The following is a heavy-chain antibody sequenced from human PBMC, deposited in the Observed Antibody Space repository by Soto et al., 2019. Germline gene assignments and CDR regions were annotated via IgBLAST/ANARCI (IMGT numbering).Heavy chain of an antibody. CDR1: GYTFTSCA. Sequence: AAVKVSFKAYGYTFTSCAMHWVRQAPGQRLEWMGWINAGNGNTKYSQKFPRRVTITRDTSASTAYMELNSLRAEDTAVYYCARDPTRLREVGYYLDYWGQGTLDAVSS. V-gene: IGHV1-3*01. J-gene: IGHJ4*02. CDR3: ARDPTRLREVGYYLDY. CDR2: INAGNGNT. D-gene: IGHD4-17*01.